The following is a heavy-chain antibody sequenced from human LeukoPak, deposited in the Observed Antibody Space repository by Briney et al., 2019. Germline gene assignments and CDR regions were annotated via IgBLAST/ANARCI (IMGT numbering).Heavy chain of an antibody. Sequence: ASVKISCTTSGYTFTNYYIHWVRQAPGQALERMGVINHSDGSTSYAQNFQGRVTMTRDTSTSTVYMQLSSLRSEATALSYCAGEYSSSGRFDYWGQGTLVTVFS. CDR2: INHSDGST. D-gene: IGHD6-6*01. CDR3: AGEYSSSGRFDY. CDR1: GYTFTNYY. J-gene: IGHJ4*02. V-gene: IGHV1-46*01.